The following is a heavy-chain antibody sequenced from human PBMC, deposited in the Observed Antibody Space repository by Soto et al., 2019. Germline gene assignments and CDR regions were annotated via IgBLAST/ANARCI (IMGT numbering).Heavy chain of an antibody. CDR2: ISAYNGNT. CDR3: ARVFYGDSSGYYGSAFDI. J-gene: IGHJ3*02. Sequence: GASVKVSCKASGYTFTSYGISWVRQAPGQGLEWMGWISAYNGNTNYAQKLQGRVTMTTDTSTSTAYMELRSLRSDDTAVYYCARVFYGDSSGYYGSAFDIWGQGTMVTVSS. D-gene: IGHD3-22*01. V-gene: IGHV1-18*01. CDR1: GYTFTSYG.